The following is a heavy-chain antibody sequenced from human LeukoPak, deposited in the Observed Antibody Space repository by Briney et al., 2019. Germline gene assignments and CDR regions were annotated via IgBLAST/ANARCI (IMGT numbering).Heavy chain of an antibody. D-gene: IGHD1-1*01. V-gene: IGHV3-64*01. CDR2: ITSNGGNT. J-gene: IGHJ4*02. CDR1: GFTFSSYA. Sequence: PWGSLRLSCATSGFTFSSYAMHWVRQAPGEGLEYVSAITSNGGNTYYANSVKGRFTISRDNSKNTLYLQMGSLRAEDMAVYYCATAVQGGYYDFWGQGTQVTVSS. CDR3: ATAVQGGYYDF.